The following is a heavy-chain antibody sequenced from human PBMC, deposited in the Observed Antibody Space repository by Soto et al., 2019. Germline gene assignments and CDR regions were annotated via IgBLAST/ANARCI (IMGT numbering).Heavy chain of an antibody. Sequence: ASVKVSCKASGYTFTTYYIHWVRQAPGQGLEWMGRIIPKDGTTSYPQKFHGRVTMTTDESTSTAYMELSSLRSEDTAVYYCARGIGVVYDWFDPWGQRTLVTVSS. CDR1: GYTFTTYY. D-gene: IGHD3-3*01. V-gene: IGHV1-46*03. CDR2: IIPKDGTT. J-gene: IGHJ5*02. CDR3: ARGIGVVYDWFDP.